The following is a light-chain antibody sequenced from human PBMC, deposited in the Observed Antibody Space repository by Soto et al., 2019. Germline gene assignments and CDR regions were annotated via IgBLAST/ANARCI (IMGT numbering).Light chain of an antibody. CDR2: GTN. Sequence: QSVLTQPPSASGTPGQRVTISCSGSTSNIGTNPVNWYQQLPGTAPKLLIYGTNQRPSGVPDRFSGSKSGTSASLAISGLQSADEADYYCASWDDSQSGFGLFGGGTKLTVL. J-gene: IGLJ3*02. CDR3: ASWDDSQSGFGL. CDR1: TSNIGTNP. V-gene: IGLV1-44*01.